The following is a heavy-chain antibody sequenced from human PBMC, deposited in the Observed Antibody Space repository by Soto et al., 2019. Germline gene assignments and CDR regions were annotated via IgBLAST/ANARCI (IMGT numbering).Heavy chain of an antibody. Sequence: QVQLVESGGGVVQPGRSLRLSCAASGFTFSSYGMHWVRQAPGKGLEWVAVISYDGSNKYYADSVKGRFTISRDNSKNTLYLQMNSLRAEDTAVYYCAKGSLWFGEPRNDAFDIWGQGTMVTVSS. CDR1: GFTFSSYG. CDR3: AKGSLWFGEPRNDAFDI. J-gene: IGHJ3*02. D-gene: IGHD3-10*01. V-gene: IGHV3-30*18. CDR2: ISYDGSNK.